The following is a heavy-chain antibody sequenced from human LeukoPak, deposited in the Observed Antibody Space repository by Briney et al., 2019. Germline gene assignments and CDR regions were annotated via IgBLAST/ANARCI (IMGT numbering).Heavy chain of an antibody. CDR3: ASTCSSTSCYRGGWFDP. CDR1: GGSISSYY. J-gene: IGHJ5*02. V-gene: IGHV4-4*07. D-gene: IGHD2-2*02. Sequence: KPSETLSLTCTVSGGSISSYYWSWIRQPAGKGLEWIGRIYTSGSTNYNPSLKSRVTMSVDTSKNQFSLKLSSVTAADTAVYYCASTCSSTSCYRGGWFDPWGQGTLVTVSS. CDR2: IYTSGST.